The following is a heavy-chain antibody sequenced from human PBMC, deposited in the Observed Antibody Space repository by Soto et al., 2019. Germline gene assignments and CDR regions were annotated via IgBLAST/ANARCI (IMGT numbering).Heavy chain of an antibody. CDR1: GFTFSSYW. D-gene: IGHD3-10*01. V-gene: IGHV3-74*01. CDR2: INSDGRST. J-gene: IGHJ4*02. CDR3: ASYYGSGIYHPKY. Sequence: EVQLVESGGGLVQPGGSLRLSCAASGFTFSSYWMHWVRQAPGKGLVWVSRINSDGRSTSYADSVKGRFTISSDNAKNTRYLQMNSLRAEDTAVYYCASYYGSGIYHPKYWGQGTLVTVAS.